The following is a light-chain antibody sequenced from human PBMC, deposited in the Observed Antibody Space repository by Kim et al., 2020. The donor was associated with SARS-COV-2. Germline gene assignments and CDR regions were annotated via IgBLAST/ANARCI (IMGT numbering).Light chain of an antibody. CDR1: SSDVGDYDL. Sequence: GQSITISCTGSSSDVGDYDLVSWYQQIPGKAPKLIIYEVTKRPSGVSNRFSGSKSGNTASLTISGLQAEDEAHYYCCSYAGSSTLTFGGGTKVTVL. V-gene: IGLV2-23*02. CDR2: EVT. CDR3: CSYAGSSTLT. J-gene: IGLJ2*01.